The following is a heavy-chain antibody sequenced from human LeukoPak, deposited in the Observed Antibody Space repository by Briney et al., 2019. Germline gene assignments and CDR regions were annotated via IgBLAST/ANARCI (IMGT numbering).Heavy chain of an antibody. CDR2: IYSGGST. J-gene: IGHJ4*02. CDR3: ARDSNYYGSGNFDY. Sequence: SGGSLRLSCAASGFTVSSNYMSWVRQAPGKGLEWVSVIYSGGSTYYADSVKGRFTISRDNSKNTLYLQMNSLRAEDTAVYYCARDSNYYGSGNFDYWGQGTLVTVSS. D-gene: IGHD3-10*01. CDR1: GFTVSSNY. V-gene: IGHV3-53*01.